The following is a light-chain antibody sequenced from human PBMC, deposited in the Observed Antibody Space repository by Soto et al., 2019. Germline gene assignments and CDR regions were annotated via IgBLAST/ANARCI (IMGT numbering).Light chain of an antibody. CDR1: YSDVGAYSY. J-gene: IGLJ2*01. CDR3: TSYTTSSRVV. V-gene: IGLV2-14*03. CDR2: DVT. Sequence: QSALTQPASVSGSPGQSITISCTGTYSDVGAYSYVSWYQHHPGKVPRLIIHDVTDRPSGVSDRFSGSKSGDTASLTISGLQAEDEAHYYCTSYTTSSRVVFGGGTKLTVL.